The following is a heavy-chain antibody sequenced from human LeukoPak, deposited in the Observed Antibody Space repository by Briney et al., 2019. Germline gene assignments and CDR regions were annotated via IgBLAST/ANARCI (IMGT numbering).Heavy chain of an antibody. Sequence: SGTLSLTCAVSGGSISSSNWWSWVRQPPGKGLEWIGSIYYSGSTYYNPSLKSRVTISVDTSKNQFSLKLSSVTAADTAVYYCARVGRGYFDWLLYNWFDPWGQGTLVTVSS. J-gene: IGHJ5*02. CDR3: ARVGRGYFDWLLYNWFDP. V-gene: IGHV4-4*02. CDR2: IYYSGST. CDR1: GGSISSSNW. D-gene: IGHD3-9*01.